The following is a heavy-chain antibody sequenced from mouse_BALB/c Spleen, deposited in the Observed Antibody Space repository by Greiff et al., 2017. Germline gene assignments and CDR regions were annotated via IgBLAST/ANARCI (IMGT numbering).Heavy chain of an antibody. CDR2: INPYNDAT. CDR1: GFTFTSYV. CDR3: ARPTVEPMDY. Sequence: VQLLESGPGLVKPGASLKISCTASGFTFTSYVMHWVRQKPGQGLEWIGYINPYNDATKYNEKFKGMATLTSDKSSSTVYMELSSLTSEDSAVYYCARPTVEPMDYWGQGTSVTVSS. J-gene: IGHJ4*01. D-gene: IGHD1-1*01. V-gene: IGHV1-14*01.